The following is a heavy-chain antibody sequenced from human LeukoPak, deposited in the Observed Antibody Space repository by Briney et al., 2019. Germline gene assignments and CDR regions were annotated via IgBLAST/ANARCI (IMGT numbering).Heavy chain of an antibody. V-gene: IGHV3-7*01. CDR1: GFTFSSYW. J-gene: IGHJ4*02. CDR2: IRKDGSEK. D-gene: IGHD5-18*01. CDR3: ARDLSGITGYTYGRGIDY. Sequence: GGSLRLSCAASGFTFSSYWMSWVRQAPGKGLEWVANIRKDGSEKYYVDSVKGRFTISRDNAKTSLYLQMNSLRAEDTAVYYCARDLSGITGYTYGRGIDYWGQGTLVTVSS.